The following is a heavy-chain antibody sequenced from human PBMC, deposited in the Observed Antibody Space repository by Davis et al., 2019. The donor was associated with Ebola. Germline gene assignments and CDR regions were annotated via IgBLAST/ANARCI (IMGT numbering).Heavy chain of an antibody. CDR1: GFTFSSYW. D-gene: IGHD2-2*01. V-gene: IGHV3-7*03. J-gene: IGHJ6*02. CDR3: ARAGYCSSTSCQNYYYYYGMDV. CDR2: IKQDGSET. Sequence: GESLKISCAASGFTFSSYWMSWVRQAPGKGLEWVANIKQDGSETYYVDSVKGRFTISRDNAKNSLYLQMNSLRAEDTAVYYCARAGYCSSTSCQNYYYYYGMDVWGQGTTVTVSS.